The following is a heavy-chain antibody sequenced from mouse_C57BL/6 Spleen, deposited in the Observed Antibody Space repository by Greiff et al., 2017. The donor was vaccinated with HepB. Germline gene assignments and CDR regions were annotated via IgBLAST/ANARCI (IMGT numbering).Heavy chain of an antibody. CDR1: GYTFTSYW. D-gene: IGHD2-3*01. V-gene: IGHV1-52*01. CDR2: IDPSDSET. J-gene: IGHJ2*01. Sequence: QVHVKQPGAELVRPGSSVKLSCKASGYTFTSYWMHWVKQRPIQGLEWIGNIDPSDSETHYNQKFKDKATLTVDKSSSTAYMQLSSLTSEDSAVYYCAREDDGYPVDYWGQGTTLTVSS. CDR3: AREDDGYPVDY.